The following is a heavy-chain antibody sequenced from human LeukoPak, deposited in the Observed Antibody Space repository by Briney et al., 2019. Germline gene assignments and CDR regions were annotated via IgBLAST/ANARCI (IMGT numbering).Heavy chain of an antibody. CDR3: AKGYGYGVDY. V-gene: IGHV3-23*01. CDR1: GFTFSSYA. D-gene: IGHD5-18*01. J-gene: IGHJ4*02. CDR2: ISGRGGRT. Sequence: GGSLRLSCAASGFTFSSYAMSWVRQAPGKGLEWVSAISGRGGRTYYADSVKGRFTISRDNSKNTLYLQMNSLRAEDTAVYYCAKGYGYGVDYWGQGTLVTVSS.